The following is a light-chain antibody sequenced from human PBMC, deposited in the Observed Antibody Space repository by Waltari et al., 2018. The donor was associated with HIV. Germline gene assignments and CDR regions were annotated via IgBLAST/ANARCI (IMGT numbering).Light chain of an antibody. CDR2: VFS. J-gene: IGLJ1*01. CDR3: SSYTTTATLV. CDR1: SSDISAYNS. V-gene: IGLV2-14*01. Sequence: QSALTQPASVSGSPGQSITIFCIGTSSDISAYNSVAWYQQHPGKAPKLIVYVFSNRPPDVSARFPGPKSGNTASLTISGLQEDDESDYYCSSYTTTATLVFGTGTKVTVL.